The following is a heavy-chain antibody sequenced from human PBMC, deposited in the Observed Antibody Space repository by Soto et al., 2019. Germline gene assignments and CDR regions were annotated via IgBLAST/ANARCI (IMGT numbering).Heavy chain of an antibody. CDR2: ISAYNGNT. D-gene: IGHD4-4*01. Sequence: ASVKVSCKASGYTFTSYGISWARQAPGQGLEWMGWISAYNGNTNYAQKLQGRVTMTTDTSTSTAYMELRSLRSDDTAVYYCARPGTVIPPPDYYGMDVWGQGTTVTVSS. V-gene: IGHV1-18*01. J-gene: IGHJ6*02. CDR3: ARPGTVIPPPDYYGMDV. CDR1: GYTFTSYG.